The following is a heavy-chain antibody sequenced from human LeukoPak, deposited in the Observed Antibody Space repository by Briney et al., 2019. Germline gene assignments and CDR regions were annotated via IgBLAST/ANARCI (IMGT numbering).Heavy chain of an antibody. V-gene: IGHV1-69*05. Sequence: ASVKVSCKASGGTFSSYAISWVRQAPGQGLEWMGGIIPIFGTANYAQKFQGRVTITTDESTSTAYMELSSLRSEDTAVYYCARRGDSMGGAFDIWGQGTMVTVSS. D-gene: IGHD3-16*01. J-gene: IGHJ3*02. CDR3: ARRGDSMGGAFDI. CDR1: GGTFSSYA. CDR2: IIPIFGTA.